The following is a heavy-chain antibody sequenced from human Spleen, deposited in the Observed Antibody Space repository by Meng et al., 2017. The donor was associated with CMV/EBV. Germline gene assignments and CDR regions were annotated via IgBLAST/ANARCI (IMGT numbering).Heavy chain of an antibody. CDR1: GDSISSSDYY. J-gene: IGHJ3*02. CDR3: ARDTNDFWSDYLVGAFDM. Sequence: SETLSLTCTVSGDSISSSDYYWNWIRQSPGRDLEWIGNIYYSGSTYYSPSLKSRVIISVDTSKNKFSLKLSAVTAADTAVYYCARDTNDFWSDYLVGAFDMWGQGTMVTVSS. V-gene: IGHV4-30-4*08. D-gene: IGHD3-3*01. CDR2: IYYSGST.